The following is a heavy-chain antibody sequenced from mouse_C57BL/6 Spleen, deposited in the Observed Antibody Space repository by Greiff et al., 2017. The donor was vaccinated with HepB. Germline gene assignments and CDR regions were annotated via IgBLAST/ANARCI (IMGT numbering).Heavy chain of an antibody. V-gene: IGHV3-6*01. D-gene: IGHD6-1*01. J-gene: IGHJ1*03. Sequence: VQLQESGPGLVKPSQSLSLTCSVTGYSITSGYYWNWIRQFPGNKLEWMGYISYDGSNNYNPSLKNRISITRDTSKNQFFLKLNSVTTEDTATYYCAREGASSDVWGTGTTVTVSS. CDR2: ISYDGSN. CDR3: AREGASSDV. CDR1: GYSITSGYY.